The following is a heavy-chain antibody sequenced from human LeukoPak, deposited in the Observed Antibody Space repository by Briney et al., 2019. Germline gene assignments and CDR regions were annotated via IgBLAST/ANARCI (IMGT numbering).Heavy chain of an antibody. D-gene: IGHD1-14*01. Sequence: GGSLRLSCVASGFTFSIAWVTWFRQTPGKGLEWVAVIAYDGSRAFYADSVKGRFTISRDNSKNTMSVQMDDLRAEDTAVYYCTRYNNDHFDYWGQGTLVTVSS. CDR3: TRYNNDHFDY. V-gene: IGHV3-33*08. J-gene: IGHJ4*02. CDR2: IAYDGSRA. CDR1: GFTFSIAW.